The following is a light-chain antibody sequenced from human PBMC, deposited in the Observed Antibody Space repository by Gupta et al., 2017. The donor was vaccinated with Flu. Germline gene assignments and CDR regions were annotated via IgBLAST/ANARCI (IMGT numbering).Light chain of an antibody. CDR3: QHRHITPLT. J-gene: IGKJ4*01. CDR2: GAS. Sequence: LNWYQQKPGKAPQVLIYGASRLATGVSSRFRGSGSGTDFTLTINKLQPEDFATYYCQHRHITPLTFGRGTKVDIK. V-gene: IGKV1-39*01.